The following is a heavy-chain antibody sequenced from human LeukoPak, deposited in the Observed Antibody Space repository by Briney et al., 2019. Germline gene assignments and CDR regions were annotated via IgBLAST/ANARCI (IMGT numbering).Heavy chain of an antibody. CDR2: IYTSGST. CDR3: ARGYSSGWFSPPFDY. Sequence: PSVTLSLTCTVSGGSISSYYWSWIRQPAGKGLEWIGRIYTSGSTNYNPSLKSRVTMSVDTSKNQFSLKLSSVTAADTAVYYCARGYSSGWFSPPFDYWGQGTLVTVSS. D-gene: IGHD6-19*01. J-gene: IGHJ4*02. CDR1: GGSISSYY. V-gene: IGHV4-4*07.